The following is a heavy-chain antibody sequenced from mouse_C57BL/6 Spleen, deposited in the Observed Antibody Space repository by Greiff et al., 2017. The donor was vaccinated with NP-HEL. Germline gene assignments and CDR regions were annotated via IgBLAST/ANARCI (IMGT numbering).Heavy chain of an antibody. CDR1: GYTFTDYY. J-gene: IGHJ4*01. Sequence: EVQLQQSGPELVKPGASVKISCKASGYTFTDYYMNWVKQSHGKSLEWIGDINPNNGGTSYNQKFKGKATLTVDKSSSTAYMELRSLTSEDSAVYYCARSRGGNYVAMDYWGQGTSVTVSS. CDR2: INPNNGGT. V-gene: IGHV1-26*01. CDR3: ARSRGGNYVAMDY. D-gene: IGHD2-1*01.